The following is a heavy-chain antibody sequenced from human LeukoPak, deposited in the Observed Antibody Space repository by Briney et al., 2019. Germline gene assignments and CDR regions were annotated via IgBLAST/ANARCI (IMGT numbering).Heavy chain of an antibody. V-gene: IGHV4-59*08. J-gene: IGHJ4*02. CDR3: ARSPTYYQRYFDY. Sequence: SETLSLTCNVSGDSISAYYWNWIRQSPGKGLEWIGYIYYSGSTKYNPSLKSRVTMSVDPSKNHFSLKLNSVTAADTAVYYCARSPTYYQRYFDYWGQGTLVTVSS. D-gene: IGHD1-26*01. CDR1: GDSISAYY. CDR2: IYYSGST.